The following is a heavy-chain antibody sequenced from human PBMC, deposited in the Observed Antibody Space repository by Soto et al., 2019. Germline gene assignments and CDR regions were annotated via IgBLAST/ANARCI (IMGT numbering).Heavy chain of an antibody. CDR2: ITSRSTYT. CDR3: ARDVDSASWFDP. V-gene: IGHV3-11*06. J-gene: IGHJ5*02. Sequence: PGGSLRLSCAASGFTLSDYYMSWFRQAPGKGLEWVSYITSRSTYTNYAESVKGRFTISRDNAKNLVFLQMNSLRGDDTAVYFCARDVDSASWFDPWGQGTQVTVSS. D-gene: IGHD3-22*01. CDR1: GFTLSDYY.